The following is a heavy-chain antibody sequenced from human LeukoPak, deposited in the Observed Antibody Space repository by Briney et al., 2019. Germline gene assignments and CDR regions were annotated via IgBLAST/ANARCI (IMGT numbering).Heavy chain of an antibody. CDR3: AKEAVGATTEGY. CDR2: ISSSGTTI. Sequence: GGSLRLSCAASGFTFSSYGMHWVRQAPGKGLEWVSYISSSGTTIHYADSVKGRFTISRDNSKNTLYLQMNSLRAEDTAVYYCAKEAVGATTEGYWGQGTLVTVSS. CDR1: GFTFSSYG. J-gene: IGHJ4*02. D-gene: IGHD1-26*01. V-gene: IGHV3-48*01.